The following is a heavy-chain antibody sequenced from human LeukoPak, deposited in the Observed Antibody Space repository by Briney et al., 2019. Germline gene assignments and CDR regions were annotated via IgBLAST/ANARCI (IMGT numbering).Heavy chain of an antibody. D-gene: IGHD5-24*01. CDR2: IWYDGSNK. Sequence: GRSLRLSCAGSGSTFSSYGMHWVRQAPGKGLEWVAVIWYDGSNKYYADSVKGRFTISRDNSKNTLYLQMNSLRAEDTAVYYCARDTASRPTISWRYYYYGMDVWGQGTTVTVSS. CDR3: ARDTASRPTISWRYYYYGMDV. J-gene: IGHJ6*02. CDR1: GSTFSSYG. V-gene: IGHV3-33*01.